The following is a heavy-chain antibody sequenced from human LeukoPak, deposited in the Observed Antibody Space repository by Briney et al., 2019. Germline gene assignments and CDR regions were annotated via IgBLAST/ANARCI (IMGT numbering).Heavy chain of an antibody. V-gene: IGHV3-74*01. CDR1: GFTFSSYW. CDR3: TRGTDGYNPFDY. D-gene: IGHD5-24*01. Sequence: GGSLRLSGAASGFTFSSYWMHWVRQAPGKGLVWVSRINSDGSSTGYADFVKGRFTISRDNAKNTLYLQMNSLRAEDTAVYYCTRGTDGYNPFDYWGQGTLVTVSS. J-gene: IGHJ4*02. CDR2: INSDGSST.